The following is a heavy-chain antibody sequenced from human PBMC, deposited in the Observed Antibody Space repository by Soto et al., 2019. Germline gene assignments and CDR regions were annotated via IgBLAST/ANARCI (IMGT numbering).Heavy chain of an antibody. CDR1: GYAFTTYG. CDR3: ARGRYGDY. V-gene: IGHV1-18*01. J-gene: IGHJ4*02. Sequence: QVHLLQSGAEVKKPGASVKVSCQGSGYAFTTYGITWVRQAPGQGLEWMGWISAHNGNTNYAQKLQGRVTVTRDTSTSTAYMELRSLRYDDTDVYSCARGRYGDYWGQGALVNVSS. D-gene: IGHD1-1*01. CDR2: ISAHNGNT.